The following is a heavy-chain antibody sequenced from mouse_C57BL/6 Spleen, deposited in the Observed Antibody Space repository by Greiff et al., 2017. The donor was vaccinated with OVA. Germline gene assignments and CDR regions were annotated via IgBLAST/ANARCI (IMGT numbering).Heavy chain of an antibody. J-gene: IGHJ2*01. CDR3: TRGTTVPPYYFDY. V-gene: IGHV5-9-1*02. Sequence: VQLKESGEGLVKPGGSLKLSCAASGFTFSSYAMSWVRQTPEKRLEWVAYISSGGDYIYYADTVKGRFTISRDNARNTLYLQMSSLKSEDTAMYYCTRGTTVPPYYFDYWGQGTTLTVSS. CDR2: ISSGGDYI. CDR1: GFTFSSYA. D-gene: IGHD1-1*01.